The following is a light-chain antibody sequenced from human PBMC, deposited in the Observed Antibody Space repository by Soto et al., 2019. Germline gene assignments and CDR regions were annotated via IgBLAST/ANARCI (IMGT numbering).Light chain of an antibody. CDR3: QQYNSYRT. J-gene: IGKJ1*01. CDR1: ESIRSW. Sequence: QMTQSASTLSASIGDSVTITCRASESIRSWLAWYQQKPGKAPKLLIYHASNLEGGVPSRFSGSGSGTEFTLTINNLQPDDFATYYCQQYNSYRTFGQGTMVDVK. V-gene: IGKV1-5*01. CDR2: HAS.